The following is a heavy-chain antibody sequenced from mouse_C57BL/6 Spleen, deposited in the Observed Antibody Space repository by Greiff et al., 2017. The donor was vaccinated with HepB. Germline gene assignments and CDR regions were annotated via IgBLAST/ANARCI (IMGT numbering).Heavy chain of an antibody. CDR3: ARYGCDYYGSSSRYFDV. Sequence: QVQLKESGAELVKPGASVKISCKASGYAFSSYWMNWVKQRPGKGLEWIGQIYPGDGDTNYNGKFKGKATLTADKSSSTAYMQLSSLTSEDSAVYFCARYGCDYYGSSSRYFDVWGTGTTVTVSS. CDR2: IYPGDGDT. V-gene: IGHV1-80*01. CDR1: GYAFSSYW. J-gene: IGHJ1*03. D-gene: IGHD1-1*01.